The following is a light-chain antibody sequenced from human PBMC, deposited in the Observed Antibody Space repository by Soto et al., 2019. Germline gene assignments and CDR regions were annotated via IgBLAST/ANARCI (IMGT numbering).Light chain of an antibody. CDR2: SAS. V-gene: IGKV1-39*01. J-gene: IGKJ2*01. Sequence: DIQMTQSPFSLSASVGDRVTITCRSSRSVSTYLHWYQQKPGKAPKLLIYSASILQSGVPSRFSGSGSGTDFTLAISGLQDVDFATYYCQQSYNTRYTFGQGTKLEMK. CDR3: QQSYNTRYT. CDR1: RSVSTY.